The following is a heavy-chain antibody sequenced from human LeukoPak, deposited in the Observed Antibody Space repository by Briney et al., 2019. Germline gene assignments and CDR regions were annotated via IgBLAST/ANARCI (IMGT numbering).Heavy chain of an antibody. J-gene: IGHJ5*02. CDR2: IYYSGST. D-gene: IGHD5-24*01. V-gene: IGHV4-59*12. CDR3: ARDLVQMAQPAWFDP. Sequence: PSETLSLTCTVSGGSISGYYWSWIRQPPGKGLEWIGTIYYSGSTYYNPSLKSRVTISVDTSKNQFSLKLSSVTAADTAVYYCARDLVQMAQPAWFDPWGQGTLVTVSS. CDR1: GGSISGYY.